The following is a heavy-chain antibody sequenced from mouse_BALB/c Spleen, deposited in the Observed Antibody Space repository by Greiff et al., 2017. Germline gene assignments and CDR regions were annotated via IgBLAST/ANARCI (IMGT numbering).Heavy chain of an antibody. V-gene: IGHV5-12-1*01. D-gene: IGHD1-1*02. J-gene: IGHJ3*01. CDR3: ARPLWSAY. CDR1: GFAFSSYD. CDR2: ISSGGGST. Sequence: EVQLQESGGGLVKPGGSLKLSCAASGFAFSSYDMSWVRQTPEKRLEWVAYISSGGGSTYYPDTVKGRFTISRDNAKNTLYLQMSSLKSEDTAMYYCARPLWSAYWGQGTLVTVSA.